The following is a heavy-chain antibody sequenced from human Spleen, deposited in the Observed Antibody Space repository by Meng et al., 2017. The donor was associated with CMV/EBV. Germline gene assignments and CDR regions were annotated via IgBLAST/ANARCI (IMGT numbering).Heavy chain of an antibody. CDR2: IYHSGST. D-gene: IGHD6-6*01. Sequence: GSLSLTCTVSGYSISSGYYWGWIRQPPGKGLEWIGSIYHSGSTYYNPSLKSRVTISVDTSKNQFSLKLSSVTAADTAVYYCARVVRDSSSSGRVDPWGQGTLVTVSS. J-gene: IGHJ5*02. CDR1: GYSISSGYY. CDR3: ARVVRDSSSSGRVDP. V-gene: IGHV4-38-2*02.